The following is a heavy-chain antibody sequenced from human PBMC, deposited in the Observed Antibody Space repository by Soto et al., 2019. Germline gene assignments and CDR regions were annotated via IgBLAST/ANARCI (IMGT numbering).Heavy chain of an antibody. D-gene: IGHD3-10*01. V-gene: IGHV4-34*01. Sequence: SETLSLTCAVYGGSFSGYYWSWIRQPPGKGLEWIGEINHSGSTNYNPSLKSRVTISVDTSKNQFSLKLSSVTAADTAVYYCARDLLLWFGESRLDAFDIWGQGTMVTVSS. CDR3: ARDLLLWFGESRLDAFDI. CDR1: GGSFSGYY. CDR2: INHSGST. J-gene: IGHJ3*02.